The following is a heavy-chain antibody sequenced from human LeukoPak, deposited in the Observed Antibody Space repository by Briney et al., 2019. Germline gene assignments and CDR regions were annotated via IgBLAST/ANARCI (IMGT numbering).Heavy chain of an antibody. CDR2: VKGDGSAT. Sequence: GGSLRLSCAASGFTVSSNYMGWVGQAPGRGLEWLASVKGDGSATSYVDSVKGRFTISRDNAKNSLYLQMNSLRADDTALYYCARSRGDFWGQGTLVTVSS. J-gene: IGHJ4*02. V-gene: IGHV3-7*01. CDR1: GFTVSSNY. CDR3: ARSRGDF.